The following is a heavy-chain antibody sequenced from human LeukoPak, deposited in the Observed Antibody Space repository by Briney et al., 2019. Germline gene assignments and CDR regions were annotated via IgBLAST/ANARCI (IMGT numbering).Heavy chain of an antibody. CDR1: GFTFSNYA. J-gene: IGHJ4*02. CDR2: IGSSTFGT. D-gene: IGHD3-3*01. CDR3: AKHSGQGDFNY. Sequence: PGGSLRLSCATSGFTFSNYAMSWVRQAPGKGLEWVSAIGSSTFGTYYADSVKGRFTISRDISRNTVYLQMNSLRVEDTAIYFCAKHSGQGDFNYWGQGALVTVSS. V-gene: IGHV3-23*01.